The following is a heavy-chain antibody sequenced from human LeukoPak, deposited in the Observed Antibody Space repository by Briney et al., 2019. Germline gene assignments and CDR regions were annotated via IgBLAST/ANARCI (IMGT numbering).Heavy chain of an antibody. V-gene: IGHV3-7*03. CDR2: IKQDGSER. D-gene: IGHD3-22*01. J-gene: IGHJ4*02. Sequence: GGSLRLSCAASGFTFSNYWMTWVRQAPGKGLEWVANIKQDGSERDYVDSVKGRFTISRDDAKNSLYLQMNSLRAEDTAVYFCAKRGAVIRVILVGFHKEAYYFDSWGQGALVTVSS. CDR3: AKRGAVIRVILVGFHKEAYYFDS. CDR1: GFTFSNYW.